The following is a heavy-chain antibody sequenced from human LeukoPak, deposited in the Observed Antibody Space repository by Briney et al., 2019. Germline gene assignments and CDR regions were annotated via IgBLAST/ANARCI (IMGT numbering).Heavy chain of an antibody. CDR1: GYTFTSNY. Sequence: ASVKVSFKAFGYTFTSNYMHWVRQAPGRGPEWMGVISPSGGSTTYAQRFQGRVTLTRDMSTSTAYMELSSLRSEDTAVYYCANKDSSIAARPSWGYYYYMDVWGKGTTVTVSS. V-gene: IGHV1-46*01. CDR3: ANKDSSIAARPSWGYYYYMDV. J-gene: IGHJ6*03. CDR2: ISPSGGST. D-gene: IGHD6-6*01.